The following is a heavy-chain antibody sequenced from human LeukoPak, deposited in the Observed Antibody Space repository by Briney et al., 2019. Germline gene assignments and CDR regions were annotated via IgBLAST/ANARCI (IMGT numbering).Heavy chain of an antibody. V-gene: IGHV4-34*01. Sequence: SETLSLTCAVYGGSFSGYYWSWIRQPPGKGLEWIGEINHSGSTNYNPSLKSRVTISVDTSKNQFSLKLSSVTAADTAAYYCARGSVAVSSWFDPWGQGTLVTVSS. CDR3: ARGSVAVSSWFDP. J-gene: IGHJ5*02. CDR1: GGSFSGYY. D-gene: IGHD6-19*01. CDR2: INHSGST.